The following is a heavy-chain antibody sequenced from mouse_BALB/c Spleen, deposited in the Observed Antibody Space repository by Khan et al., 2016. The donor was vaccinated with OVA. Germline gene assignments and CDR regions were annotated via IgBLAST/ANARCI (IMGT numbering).Heavy chain of an antibody. CDR1: GFTFSNYG. J-gene: IGHJ3*01. Sequence: EVRLVESGGGLVKPGGSLKLSCAASGFTFSNYGVSWVRQTPEKRLEWVASISSGDTTYYPDSVKGRFTISRDNARNILCRQMSSLRSEDTAMYYCARDYWFAYWGQGTLVTVSA. V-gene: IGHV5-6-5*01. CDR3: ARDYWFAY. CDR2: ISSGDTT.